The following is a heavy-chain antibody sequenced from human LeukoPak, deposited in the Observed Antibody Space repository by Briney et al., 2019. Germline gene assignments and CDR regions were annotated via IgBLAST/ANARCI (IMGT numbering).Heavy chain of an antibody. Sequence: PSETLSLTCTVSGGSISSYYWSWIRQPAGKGLEWIGRIYTTGSTNYNPSLKSRVTISVDTSKNQFSLKLSSVTAADTAVYYCARGDSSSWLYYFDHWGQGTLVTVSS. CDR3: ARGDSSSWLYYFDH. CDR2: IYTTGST. V-gene: IGHV4-4*07. J-gene: IGHJ4*02. D-gene: IGHD6-13*01. CDR1: GGSISSYY.